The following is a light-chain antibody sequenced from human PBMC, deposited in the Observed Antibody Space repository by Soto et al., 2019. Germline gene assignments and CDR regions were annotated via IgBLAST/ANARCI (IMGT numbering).Light chain of an antibody. Sequence: QAVVTQEPSLTVSPGGTVTLTCASSTGAVTSDYYANWSQQKPGQVPTTLIYSTNNRHSGTPARFSGSLLGGKAALTLSGVQRDDEADYYCLLYGDDTWVFGGGTKLTVL. V-gene: IGLV7-43*01. CDR1: TGAVTSDYY. CDR2: STN. J-gene: IGLJ3*02. CDR3: LLYGDDTWV.